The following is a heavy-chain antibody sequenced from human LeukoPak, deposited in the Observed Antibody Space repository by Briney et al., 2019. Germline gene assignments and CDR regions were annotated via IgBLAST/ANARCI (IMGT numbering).Heavy chain of an antibody. D-gene: IGHD2-15*01. J-gene: IGHJ3*02. CDR1: GFTFSSYG. CDR3: AKDRLSIVVVVAAPHDAFDI. Sequence: GGSLRLSCAASGFTFSSYGMSWVRQAPGKGLEWVSAISCSGGSTYYADSVKGRFTISRDNSKNTLYLQMNSLRAEDTAVYYCAKDRLSIVVVVAAPHDAFDIWGQGKMVTVSS. CDR2: ISCSGGST. V-gene: IGHV3-23*01.